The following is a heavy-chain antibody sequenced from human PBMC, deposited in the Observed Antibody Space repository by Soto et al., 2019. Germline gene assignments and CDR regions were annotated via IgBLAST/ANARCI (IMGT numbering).Heavy chain of an antibody. CDR3: ARHIGQLGTYYYYYGMDV. J-gene: IGHJ6*02. Sequence: EVQLVQSGAEVKKPGESLRISCKGSGYSFTSYWISWVRQMPGKGLEWMGRIDPSDSYTNYSPSFQGHVTISADKSITTAYLQWSSRKDSDTAMYYGARHIGQLGTYYYYYGMDVWGQGTTVTVSS. CDR1: GYSFTSYW. CDR2: IDPSDSYT. V-gene: IGHV5-10-1*03. D-gene: IGHD1-1*01.